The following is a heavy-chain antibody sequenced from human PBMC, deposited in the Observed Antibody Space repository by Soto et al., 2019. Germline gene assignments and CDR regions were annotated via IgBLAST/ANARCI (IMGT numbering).Heavy chain of an antibody. CDR1: GGTFSSYA. CDR3: ATERYSYDPTINWFDL. V-gene: IGHV1-69*06. D-gene: IGHD5-18*01. J-gene: IGHJ5*02. CDR2: IIPIFGTA. Sequence: SVKVSCKASGGTFSSYAISWVRQAPGQGLEWMGGIIPIFGTANYAQKFQGRVTITADKSTSTAYMELSSLRSEDTAVYYCATERYSYDPTINWFDLWGHGTLVTFSS.